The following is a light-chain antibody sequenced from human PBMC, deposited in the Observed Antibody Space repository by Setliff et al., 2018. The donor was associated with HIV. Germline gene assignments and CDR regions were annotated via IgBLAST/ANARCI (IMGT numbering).Light chain of an antibody. CDR3: SSYTTNTTVV. J-gene: IGLJ1*01. V-gene: IGLV2-14*01. CDR1: SSDVGNYNY. Sequence: QSVLTQPASVSGSPGQSITISCTGTSSDVGNYNYVSWYQQHPGKAPKLMIDEVTYRPSGVSNRFSGSKSGNTASLTISGLQAEDEADYYCSSYTTNTTVVVGTGTKVTVL. CDR2: EVT.